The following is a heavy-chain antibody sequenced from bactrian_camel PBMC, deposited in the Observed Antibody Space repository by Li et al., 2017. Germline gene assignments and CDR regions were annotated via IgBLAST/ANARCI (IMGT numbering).Heavy chain of an antibody. V-gene: IGHV3S1*01. CDR1: GYTYAHNC. Sequence: HVQLVESGGGSVQSGGSLRLSCAASGYTYAHNCMAWFRQALGKEREGVAAAHVGGVRTYYADSVKGRLTSSRDNDKNTVYLQMNSLKPEDTAVYYCVRQRYSDYVDYWGQGTQVTVS. J-gene: IGHJ4*01. CDR3: VRQRYSDYVDY. CDR2: AHVGGVRT. D-gene: IGHD4*01.